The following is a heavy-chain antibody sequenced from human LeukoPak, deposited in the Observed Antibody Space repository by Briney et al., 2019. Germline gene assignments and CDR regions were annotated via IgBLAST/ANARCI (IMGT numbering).Heavy chain of an antibody. CDR3: ARDPRYCSSTSCPDDYYFDY. J-gene: IGHJ4*02. V-gene: IGHV3-33*01. D-gene: IGHD2-2*01. Sequence: GGSLRLSCAASGFTFSSYGMHWVRQAPGKGLEWVAVIWCDGSNKYYADSVKGRFTISRDNSKNTLYLQMNSLRAEDTAVYYCARDPRYCSSTSCPDDYYFDYWGQGTLVTVSS. CDR2: IWCDGSNK. CDR1: GFTFSSYG.